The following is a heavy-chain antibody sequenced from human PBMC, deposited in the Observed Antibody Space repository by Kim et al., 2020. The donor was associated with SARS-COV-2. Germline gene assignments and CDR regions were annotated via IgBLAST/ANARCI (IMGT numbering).Heavy chain of an antibody. Sequence: GGSLRLSCAASGFTFSSYGMHWVRQAPGKGLEWVAVISYDGSNKYYADSVKGRFTISRDNSKNTLYLQMNSLRAEDTAVYYCAKDQIAAAGNFDYWGQGTLVTVSS. CDR3: AKDQIAAAGNFDY. CDR1: GFTFSSYG. CDR2: ISYDGSNK. D-gene: IGHD6-13*01. J-gene: IGHJ4*02. V-gene: IGHV3-30*18.